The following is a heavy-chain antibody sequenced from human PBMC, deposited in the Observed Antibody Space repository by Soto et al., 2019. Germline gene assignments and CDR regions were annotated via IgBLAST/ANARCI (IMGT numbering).Heavy chain of an antibody. Sequence: QVQLQESGPGLVKPSETLSLTCSVSGGSISSYYWSWIRQPPGKGLEWIGYIYYSGRTNYNPSLKSLVTITVDTAQNQFSRKLSPVTAEDTVVYYCARGHTTYCGFWSGSYRRGDYDCGMDVWGKGTTVTVSS. V-gene: IGHV4-59*12. CDR3: ARGHTTYCGFWSGSYRRGDYDCGMDV. D-gene: IGHD3-3*01. CDR2: IYYSGRT. J-gene: IGHJ6*04. CDR1: GGSISSYY.